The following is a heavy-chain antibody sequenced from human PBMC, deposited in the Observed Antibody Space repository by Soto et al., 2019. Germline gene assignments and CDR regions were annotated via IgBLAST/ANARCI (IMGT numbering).Heavy chain of an antibody. V-gene: IGHV1-46*01. CDR2: INPNGGST. CDR1: GYTFTSSY. Sequence: QVQLVQSGAEVKKPGASVKLSCKASGYTFTSSYVHWVRQAPGQGLEWVAIINPNGGSTNYAQEFQGRVIVTRDTSTSTVFMELSSLHSDDTAVYYCARDLLAANYWGQGTLVTVSS. D-gene: IGHD2-15*01. CDR3: ARDLLAANY. J-gene: IGHJ4*02.